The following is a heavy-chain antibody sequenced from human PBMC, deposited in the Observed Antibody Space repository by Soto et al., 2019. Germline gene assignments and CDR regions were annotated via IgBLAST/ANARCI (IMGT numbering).Heavy chain of an antibody. V-gene: IGHV3-74*01. CDR3: ASDLSGRADV. CDR2: MNEDGGTT. D-gene: IGHD3-10*01. CDR1: GFTFSSYW. J-gene: IGHJ6*02. Sequence: GGSLRLSCAASGFTFSSYWMHWVRQAPGKGLVWVSRMNEDGGTTDYADSVKGRFTISRDNAKNTLYLQMNSLRVEDTAVYYCASDLSGRADVWGQGTTVTV.